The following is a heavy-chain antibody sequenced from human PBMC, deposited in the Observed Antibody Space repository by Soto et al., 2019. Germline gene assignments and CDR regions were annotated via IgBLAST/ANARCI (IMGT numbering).Heavy chain of an antibody. Sequence: ASVKVSCKASGYTFTSYGISWVRQAPGQGLEWMGWISAYNGNTNYAQKLQGRVTMTTDTSTSTAYMELRSLRSDDTAVYYCARDGLWFGELEDYYYGMDVWGQGTTVTVSS. V-gene: IGHV1-18*04. CDR1: GYTFTSYG. CDR2: ISAYNGNT. D-gene: IGHD3-10*01. J-gene: IGHJ6*02. CDR3: ARDGLWFGELEDYYYGMDV.